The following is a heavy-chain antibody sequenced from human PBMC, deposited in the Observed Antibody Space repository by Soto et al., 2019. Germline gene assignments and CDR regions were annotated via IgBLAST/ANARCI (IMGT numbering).Heavy chain of an antibody. CDR2: IIPIFGTA. D-gene: IGHD1-26*01. V-gene: IGHV1-69*01. J-gene: IGHJ5*02. Sequence: QVQLVQSGAEVKKPGSSVKVSCKASGGTFSSYAISWVRQAPGQGLEWMGGIIPIFGTANYAQKFQGRVTITADESTSTAYMELSSLRSEDTAVYYCARGPESGSYAGASEGGAWFDPWGQGTLVTVSS. CDR3: ARGPESGSYAGASEGGAWFDP. CDR1: GGTFSSYA.